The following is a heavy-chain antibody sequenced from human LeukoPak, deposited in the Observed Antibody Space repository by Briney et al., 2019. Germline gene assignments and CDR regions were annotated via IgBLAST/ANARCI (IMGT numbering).Heavy chain of an antibody. CDR1: GGSISSSSYY. J-gene: IGHJ4*02. Sequence: SETLSLTCTVSGGSISSSSYYWGWIRQPPGKGLEWIGSIYFSGSTYYNPSLKSRVTISVDTSKNQFSPKLRSVTAADTAVFYCARRLDSRAETFDYWGQGSLVTVSS. D-gene: IGHD3-22*01. CDR3: ARRLDSRAETFDY. V-gene: IGHV4-39*01. CDR2: IYFSGST.